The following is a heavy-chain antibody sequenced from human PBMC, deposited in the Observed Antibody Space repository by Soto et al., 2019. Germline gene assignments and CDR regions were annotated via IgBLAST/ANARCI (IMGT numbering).Heavy chain of an antibody. J-gene: IGHJ4*02. V-gene: IGHV3-23*01. CDR1: GFTFSSYA. CDR2: ISGSSGST. CDR3: AKGCGSRCSDC. D-gene: IGHD1-26*01. Sequence: EVQLLESGGGLVQPGGSLRLSCAASGFTFSSYAMSWVRQAPGKGLEWVAAISGSSGSTYYADSVKGRFTISRDNSKNTLYLRVKRLWVEDTAVTYCAKGCGSRCSDCWGQGTLVTVSS.